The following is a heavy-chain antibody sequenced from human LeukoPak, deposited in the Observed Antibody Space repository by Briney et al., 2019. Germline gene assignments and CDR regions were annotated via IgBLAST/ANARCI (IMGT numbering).Heavy chain of an antibody. V-gene: IGHV3-64D*09. CDR2: ITSNGGRT. CDR3: VRDSGSYYGWFDP. Sequence: GGSLRLSCSASAFTFSGYGMHWVRQAPGKGLEYVSGITSNGGRTYYADSVKGRFTISRDTSKNTLYLQMSSLRAEDTAVYFCVRDSGSYYGWFDPWGQGTLVTVSS. J-gene: IGHJ5*02. CDR1: AFTFSGYG. D-gene: IGHD1-26*01.